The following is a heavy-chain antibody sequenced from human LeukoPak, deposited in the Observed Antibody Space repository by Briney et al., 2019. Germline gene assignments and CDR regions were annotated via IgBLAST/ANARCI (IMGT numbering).Heavy chain of an antibody. CDR1: GGTFSSYA. D-gene: IGHD2-2*01. CDR2: IIPIFGTA. J-gene: IGHJ4*02. V-gene: IGHV1-69*13. Sequence: SVKVSCKASGGTFSSYATNWVRQAPGQGLEWMGGIIPIFGTANYAQKFQDRVTITADESTSTAYMELSSLRSEDTAIYYCASRLYCSNTRCRNFPFAYWGQGTLVTVSS. CDR3: ASRLYCSNTRCRNFPFAY.